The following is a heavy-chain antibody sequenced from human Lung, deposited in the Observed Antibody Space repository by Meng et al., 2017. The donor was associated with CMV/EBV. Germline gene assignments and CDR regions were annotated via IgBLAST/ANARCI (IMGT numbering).Heavy chain of an antibody. Sequence: GGSLRLXCAASGLSLRNYAIHWVRQAPGKGLEWVAVTPYDGNKKYYADSVKGRFTISRDNPKNTLFLQMNSLRADDTAVYYCARDSEYGDFKFDQWGEGTLVTVSS. J-gene: IGHJ4*02. D-gene: IGHD4-17*01. V-gene: IGHV3-30*04. CDR2: TPYDGNKK. CDR3: ARDSEYGDFKFDQ. CDR1: GLSLRNYA.